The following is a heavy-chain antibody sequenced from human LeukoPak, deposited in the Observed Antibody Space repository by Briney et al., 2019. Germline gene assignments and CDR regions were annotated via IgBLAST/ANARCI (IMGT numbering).Heavy chain of an antibody. Sequence: SVKVSCKASGGTFSSYAISWVRQAPGQGLEWMGGIFPIFGTANYAQKFQGRVTITADESTSTAYMELSSLRSEDTAAYYCARDMAGTTGTGNDAFDIWGQGTVVTVSS. J-gene: IGHJ3*02. V-gene: IGHV1-69*01. CDR1: GGTFSSYA. D-gene: IGHD1-1*01. CDR3: ARDMAGTTGTGNDAFDI. CDR2: IFPIFGTA.